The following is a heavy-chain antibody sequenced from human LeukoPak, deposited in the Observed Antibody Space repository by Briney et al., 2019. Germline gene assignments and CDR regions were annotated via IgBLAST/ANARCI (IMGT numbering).Heavy chain of an antibody. V-gene: IGHV4-39*01. CDR2: FYYSGGT. D-gene: IGHD3-3*01. CDR3: ARTKYYGFWSGYRDAFDI. Sequence: SETLSLTCTVSGGSISSSSYYWGWIRQPPGKGLEWIGGFYYSGGTYYNPSLKSRVTISVDRSKNQFSLKLSSVTAADTAVYYCARTKYYGFWSGYRDAFDIWGQGTMVTVSS. CDR1: GGSISSSSYY. J-gene: IGHJ3*02.